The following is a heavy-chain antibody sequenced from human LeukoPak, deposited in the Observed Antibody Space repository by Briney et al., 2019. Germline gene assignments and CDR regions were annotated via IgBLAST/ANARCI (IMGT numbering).Heavy chain of an antibody. V-gene: IGHV4-38-2*02. J-gene: IGHJ3*02. CDR2: IYYSGST. D-gene: IGHD4-17*01. CDR1: GYSISSGYY. Sequence: SETLSLTCTVSGYSISSGYYWGWIRQPPGKGLEWIGSIYYSGSTYYNPSLKSRVTISVDTSKNQFSLKLSSVTAADTAVYYCARSDYGDYGGGLAFDIWGQGTMVTVSS. CDR3: ARSDYGDYGGGLAFDI.